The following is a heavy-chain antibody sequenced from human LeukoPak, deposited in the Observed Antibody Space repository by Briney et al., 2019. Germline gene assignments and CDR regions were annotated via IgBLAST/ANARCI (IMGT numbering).Heavy chain of an antibody. CDR2: INSDGSST. Sequence: GGSLRLPCAASGFTFSSYWMHWVRQAPGKGLVWVSRINSDGSSTSYADSVKGRFTISRDNAKNTLYLQMNSLRAEDTAVYYCARDSGDHYFDYWGQGTLVTVSS. CDR1: GFTFSSYW. D-gene: IGHD4-17*01. J-gene: IGHJ4*02. CDR3: ARDSGDHYFDY. V-gene: IGHV3-74*01.